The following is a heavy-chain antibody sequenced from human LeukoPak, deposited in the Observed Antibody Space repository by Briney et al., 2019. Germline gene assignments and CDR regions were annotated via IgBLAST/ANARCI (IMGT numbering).Heavy chain of an antibody. J-gene: IGHJ6*02. Sequence: GGSLRLSCAASGFTFSDYDMIWIRRAPGMGLEWVSYIRSSGFNIYYADSVRGRFTISRDNAKSSMYLQMNSLRAEDTAVYYCARDGWFGEDHYGMDVWGQGATVTVSS. CDR1: GFTFSDYD. D-gene: IGHD3-10*01. CDR3: ARDGWFGEDHYGMDV. CDR2: IRSSGFNI. V-gene: IGHV3-11*01.